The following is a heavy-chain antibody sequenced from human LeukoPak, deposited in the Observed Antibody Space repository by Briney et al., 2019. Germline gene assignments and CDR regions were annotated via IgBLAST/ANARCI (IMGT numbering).Heavy chain of an antibody. V-gene: IGHV1-2*02. J-gene: IGHJ4*02. CDR3: ARVPNIEVVPADVDFDY. Sequence: ASVKVSCKASGYTFTGYYMHWVRQAPGQGLEWMGWINPNSGGTNYAQKLQGRVTMTTDTSTSTAYMELRSLRSDDTAVYYCARVPNIEVVPADVDFDYWGQGTLVTVSS. D-gene: IGHD2-2*01. CDR2: INPNSGGT. CDR1: GYTFTGYY.